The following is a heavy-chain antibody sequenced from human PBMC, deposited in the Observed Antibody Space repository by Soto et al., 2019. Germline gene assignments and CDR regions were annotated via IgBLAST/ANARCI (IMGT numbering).Heavy chain of an antibody. CDR1: GFTFTSSA. V-gene: IGHV1-58*02. Sequence: VKVSCKASGFTFTSSAMQWVRQARGQRLEWIGWIVVGSGNTNYAQKFQERVTITRDMSTSTAYMELSSLRSEDTAVYYCAREHYCSGGSCYNDAFDIWGQGTMVTV. CDR3: AREHYCSGGSCYNDAFDI. J-gene: IGHJ3*02. CDR2: IVVGSGNT. D-gene: IGHD2-15*01.